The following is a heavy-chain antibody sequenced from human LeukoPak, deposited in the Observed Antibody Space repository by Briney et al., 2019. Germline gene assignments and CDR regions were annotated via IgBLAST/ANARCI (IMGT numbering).Heavy chain of an antibody. CDR1: GFTFSSYG. CDR2: ISYDGSNK. CDR3: AKEASGDPNWFDP. J-gene: IGHJ5*02. V-gene: IGHV3-30*18. Sequence: GGSLRLSCAASGFTFSSYGMHWVRQAPGEGLEWVAVISYDGSNKYYADSVKGRFTISRDNSKNTLYLQMNSLRAEDTAVYYCAKEASGDPNWFDPWGQGTLVTVSS.